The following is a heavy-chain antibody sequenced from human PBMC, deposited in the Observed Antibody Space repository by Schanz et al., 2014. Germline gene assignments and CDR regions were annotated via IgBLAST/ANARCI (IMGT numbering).Heavy chain of an antibody. CDR2: ISGSGGST. CDR3: AKYRGYYRVSGSYRELEY. V-gene: IGHV3-23*01. Sequence: EVHLLESGGGLVEPGGSLRLSCATSGFSLDIFAVSWVRQAPGKGLEWVSAISGSGGSTYYADSVKGRFTISRDNSKNTLYLQMNSLRAEDTAVYYCAKYRGYYRVSGSYRELEYWGQGTLVTVSS. CDR1: GFSLDIFA. J-gene: IGHJ4*02. D-gene: IGHD3-10*01.